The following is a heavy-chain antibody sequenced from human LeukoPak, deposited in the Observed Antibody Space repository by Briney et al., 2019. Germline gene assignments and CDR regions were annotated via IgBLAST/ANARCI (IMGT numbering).Heavy chain of an antibody. V-gene: IGHV3-23*01. CDR3: AKATTAIVVDNFFDY. J-gene: IGHJ4*02. CDR2: ISGNGGAT. CDR1: GFTFSSYA. D-gene: IGHD3-22*01. Sequence: GGSLRLSCAASGFTFSSYAMSWVRQAPGKGLEWVSAISGNGGATYYADSVKGRFTISRDNSKNTLHLQMNSLRAEDTALYYCAKATTAIVVDNFFDYWGQGTLVSVSS.